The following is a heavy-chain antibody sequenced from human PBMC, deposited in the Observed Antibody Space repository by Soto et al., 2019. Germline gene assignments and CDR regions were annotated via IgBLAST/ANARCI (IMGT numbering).Heavy chain of an antibody. V-gene: IGHV3-53*01. CDR2: IYSGGDI. J-gene: IGHJ4*02. CDR3: ARDDVSRTGEEGLLDY. Sequence: ELQVVESGGGLIHPGGSLRLSCGASGFTVNSNYMSWVRQAPGKGLEWVSVIYSGGDIYYADSVKGRFTISRHNAKYSVFLQMNSLRVEDTAVYFCARDDVSRTGEEGLLDYWGQGTLVTVSS. D-gene: IGHD7-27*01. CDR1: GFTVNSNY.